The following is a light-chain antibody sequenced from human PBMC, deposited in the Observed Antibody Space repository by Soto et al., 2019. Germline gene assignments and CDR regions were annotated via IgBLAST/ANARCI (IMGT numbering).Light chain of an antibody. Sequence: AIQMTQSPSSLSASVGDRVTITCRASQGIRNDLGWYQQKPGKAPKLLIYAASSLQSGVPSRFSGSGSGTEFTLTISSLQTEDFATYSFLQEYNSTWTFGQETKVEIK. J-gene: IGKJ1*01. CDR2: AAS. V-gene: IGKV1-6*01. CDR1: QGIRND. CDR3: LQEYNSTWT.